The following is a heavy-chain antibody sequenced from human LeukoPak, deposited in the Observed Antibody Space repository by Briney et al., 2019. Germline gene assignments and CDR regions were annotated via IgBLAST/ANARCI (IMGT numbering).Heavy chain of an antibody. Sequence: GASVKVSCKASGYTFTGYYMHWVRQAPGQGLEWMGWINPNSGGTNYAQKFQGGVTMTRDTSISTAYMELSGLRSDDTAVYYCARYFSSWYSDCWGQGALVTVSS. V-gene: IGHV1-2*02. D-gene: IGHD6-13*01. CDR2: INPNSGGT. CDR3: ARYFSSWYSDC. J-gene: IGHJ4*02. CDR1: GYTFTGYY.